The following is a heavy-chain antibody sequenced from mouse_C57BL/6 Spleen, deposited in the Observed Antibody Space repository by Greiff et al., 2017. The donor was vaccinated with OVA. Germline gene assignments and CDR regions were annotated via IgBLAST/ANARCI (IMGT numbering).Heavy chain of an antibody. Sequence: VKVVESGAELARPGASVKLSCKASGYTFTSYGISWVKQRTGQGLEWIGEIYPRSGNTYYNEKFKGKATLTADKSSSTAYMELRSLTSEDSAVYFCARGDYYSNSDYYAMDYWGQGTSVTVSS. J-gene: IGHJ4*01. CDR3: ARGDYYSNSDYYAMDY. D-gene: IGHD2-5*01. CDR2: IYPRSGNT. V-gene: IGHV1-81*01. CDR1: GYTFTSYG.